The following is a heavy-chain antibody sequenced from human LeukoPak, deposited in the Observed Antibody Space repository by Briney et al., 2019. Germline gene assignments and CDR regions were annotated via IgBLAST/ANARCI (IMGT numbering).Heavy chain of an antibody. CDR2: ISSSSSYI. CDR1: GFAFSSYS. Sequence: GGSLRLSCAASGFAFSSYSMNWVRQAPGKGLEWVSSISSSSSYIYYADSVKGRFTISRGNAKNSLYLQMNSLRAEDTAVYYCARDSGDYYGSGRVYYGMDVWGQGTTVTVSS. D-gene: IGHD3-10*01. CDR3: ARDSGDYYGSGRVYYGMDV. V-gene: IGHV3-21*04. J-gene: IGHJ6*02.